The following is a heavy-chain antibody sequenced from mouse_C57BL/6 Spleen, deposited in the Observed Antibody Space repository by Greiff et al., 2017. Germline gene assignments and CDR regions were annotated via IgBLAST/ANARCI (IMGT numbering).Heavy chain of an antibody. J-gene: IGHJ3*01. D-gene: IGHD2-4*01. CDR1: GFTFSSYA. CDR3: TREVYDYDGFAY. V-gene: IGHV5-9-1*02. Sequence: EVKVVESGEGLVKPGGSLKLSCAASGFTFSSYAMSWVRQTPEKRLEWVAYISSGGDYIYYADTVKGRFTISRDNARNTLYLQMSSLKSEDTAMYYCTREVYDYDGFAYWGQGTLVTVSA. CDR2: ISSGGDYI.